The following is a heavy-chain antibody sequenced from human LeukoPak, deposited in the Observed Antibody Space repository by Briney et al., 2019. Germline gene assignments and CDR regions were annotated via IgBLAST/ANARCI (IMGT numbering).Heavy chain of an antibody. CDR3: AKSLAATGNY. CDR1: GFTFSSYW. J-gene: IGHJ4*02. CDR2: INSDGSST. Sequence: PGGSLRLSCAASGFTFSSYWMHWVRQAPGKGLVWVSRINSDGSSTYYAASVKGRFTISRENSKNTLYLQMNSLRAEDTAVYYCAKSLAATGNYWGQGTLVTVSS. V-gene: IGHV3-74*01. D-gene: IGHD6-13*01.